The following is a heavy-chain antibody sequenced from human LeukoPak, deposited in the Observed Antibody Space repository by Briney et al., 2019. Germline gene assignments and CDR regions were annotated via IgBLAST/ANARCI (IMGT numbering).Heavy chain of an antibody. D-gene: IGHD5-18*01. CDR1: GFTFSSYV. CDR3: ATYRQVLLPFES. Sequence: PGRSLRLSCAASGFTFSSYVMHWVRQAPGKGLEWVAVISYDGSNKYYADSVKGRFTISRDNPKNTLYLQMNSLRAEDTATYYCATYRQVLLPFESWGQGTLVTVSS. V-gene: IGHV3-30*04. CDR2: ISYDGSNK. J-gene: IGHJ4*02.